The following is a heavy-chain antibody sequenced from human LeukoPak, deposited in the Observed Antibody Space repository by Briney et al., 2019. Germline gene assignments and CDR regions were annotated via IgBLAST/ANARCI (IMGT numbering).Heavy chain of an antibody. CDR3: AREVSSSLDY. J-gene: IGHJ4*02. D-gene: IGHD5/OR15-5a*01. Sequence: PGGSLRLSCAGSGFIFSTYSLTWVRQAPGKGLEWVSSITSSSNYIYYADSVKGRFTISRDHAKNSLYLQMNSLRAEDTAVYYCAREVSSSLDYWGQGTLVTVSS. CDR1: GFIFSTYS. CDR2: ITSSSNYI. V-gene: IGHV3-21*01.